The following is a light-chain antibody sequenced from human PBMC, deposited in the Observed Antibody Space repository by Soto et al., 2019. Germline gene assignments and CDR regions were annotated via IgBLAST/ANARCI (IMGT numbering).Light chain of an antibody. J-gene: IGKJ4*01. CDR3: QQRKSWPPLT. V-gene: IGKV3-20*01. CDR1: QSVSSSY. Sequence: EIVLTQSPGTLSLSPGERATLSCRASQSVSSSYLAWYQQKPGQAPRLLIYGASSRATGIPDRFSGSGSGTDFTLTISRLEPEDFAVYFCQQRKSWPPLTFGGGTKVDIK. CDR2: GAS.